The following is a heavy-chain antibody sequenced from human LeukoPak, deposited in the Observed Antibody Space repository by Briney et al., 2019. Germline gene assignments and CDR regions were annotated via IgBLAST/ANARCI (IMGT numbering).Heavy chain of an antibody. CDR1: GGSFSGYY. Sequence: SETLSLTCAVYGGSFSGYYWSWIRQPPGKGLEWIGEINHSGSTNYNPSLKSRVTISVDTSKNQFSLKLSSVTAADTAVYYCARVSGRVLYYGFWSGYYKFGYFDYWGQGTLVTVSS. V-gene: IGHV4-34*01. CDR3: ARVSGRVLYYGFWSGYYKFGYFDY. J-gene: IGHJ4*02. CDR2: INHSGST. D-gene: IGHD3-3*01.